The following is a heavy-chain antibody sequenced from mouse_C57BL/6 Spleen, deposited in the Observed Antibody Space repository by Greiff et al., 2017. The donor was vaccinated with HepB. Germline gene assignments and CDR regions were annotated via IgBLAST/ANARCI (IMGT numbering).Heavy chain of an antibody. CDR2: INPNYGTT. CDR3: ARSRQLRPPYYAMDY. Sequence: EVQRVESGPELVKPGASVKISCKASGYSFTDYNMNWVKQSNGKSLEWIGVINPNYGTTSYNQKFKGKATLTVDQSSSTAYMQLNSLTSEDSAVYYCARSRQLRPPYYAMDYWGQGTSVTVSS. CDR1: GYSFTDYN. D-gene: IGHD3-2*02. J-gene: IGHJ4*01. V-gene: IGHV1-39*01.